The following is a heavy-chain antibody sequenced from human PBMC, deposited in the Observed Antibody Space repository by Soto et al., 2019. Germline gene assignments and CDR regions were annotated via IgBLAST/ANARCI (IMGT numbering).Heavy chain of an antibody. V-gene: IGHV1-8*01. CDR3: ARQVRSDYYYYGMDV. Sequence: QVQLVQSGAEVKKPGASVKVSCKASGYTFTSYDINWVRQATGQGLEWMGWMNPNSGNTGYAQKFQGRVTMTRNTSISTAYMELSRLRSEDTAVYYCARQVRSDYYYYGMDVWGQRTTVTVSS. J-gene: IGHJ6*02. CDR2: MNPNSGNT. CDR1: GYTFTSYD.